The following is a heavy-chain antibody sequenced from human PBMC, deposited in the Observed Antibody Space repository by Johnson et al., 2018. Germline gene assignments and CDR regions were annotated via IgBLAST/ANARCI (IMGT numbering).Heavy chain of an antibody. D-gene: IGHD3-16*01. CDR1: GFTFSSYG. CDR2: ISYDGSNK. V-gene: IGHV3-33*05. J-gene: IGHJ1*01. CDR3: ASPVIMTSESYEYFRH. Sequence: VQLVESGGGVVQPGRSLRLSCAASGFTFSSYGMHWVRQAPGKGLEWVAVISYDGSNKYYADSVKGRFTISRDNSKNPLYLQMNSLRAEDTAVYYGASPVIMTSESYEYFRHWGQGTLVIVSS.